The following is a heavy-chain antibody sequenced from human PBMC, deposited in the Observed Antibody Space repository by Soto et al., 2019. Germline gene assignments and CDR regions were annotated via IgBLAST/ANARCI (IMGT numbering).Heavy chain of an antibody. CDR2: IIPIFGTA. CDR1: GGTFSSYA. J-gene: IGHJ5*02. Sequence: SVKVSCKASGGTFSSYAISWVRQAPGQGLEWMGGIIPIFGTANYAQKLQGRVTMTTDTSTSTAYMELRSLRSDDTAVYYCARGRNWFDPWGQGTLVTVSS. CDR3: ARGRNWFDP. V-gene: IGHV1-69*05.